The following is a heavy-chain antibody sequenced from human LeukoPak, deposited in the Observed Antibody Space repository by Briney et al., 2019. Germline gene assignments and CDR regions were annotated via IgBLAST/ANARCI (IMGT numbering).Heavy chain of an antibody. CDR2: IKQDGSEK. V-gene: IGHV3-7*01. Sequence: GGSLRLSCAASGFSFSTYWMSWVRQAPGKGLEWVANIKQDGSEKYYMDSVKGRFTISRDNTKNSLYLQMNSLRVEDTAVYYCARDWGAVGTTRAYWGQGTLVTVSS. D-gene: IGHD1-26*01. J-gene: IGHJ4*02. CDR3: ARDWGAVGTTRAY. CDR1: GFSFSTYW.